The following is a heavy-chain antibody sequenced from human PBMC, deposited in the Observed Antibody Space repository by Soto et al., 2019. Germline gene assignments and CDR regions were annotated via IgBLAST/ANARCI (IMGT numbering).Heavy chain of an antibody. CDR2: IIPIFGTA. J-gene: IGHJ5*02. Sequence: ASVKVSCKASGGTFSSYAISWVRQAPGQGLEWMGGIIPIFGTANYAQKFQGRVTITADESTSTAYMGLSSLRSEDTAVYYCARELVGGLGYCSSTSCHNWFDPWGQGTLVTVYS. V-gene: IGHV1-69*13. CDR3: ARELVGGLGYCSSTSCHNWFDP. D-gene: IGHD2-2*01. CDR1: GGTFSSYA.